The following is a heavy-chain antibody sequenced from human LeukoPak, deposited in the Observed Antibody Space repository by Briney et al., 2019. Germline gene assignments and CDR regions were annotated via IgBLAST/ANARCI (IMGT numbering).Heavy chain of an antibody. D-gene: IGHD3-16*01. Sequence: ASVKVSCKVSGYTLSELSIHWVRQAPGKGLEWMGGFEPEDGKIIYAQEFQGRVTMTEDTSTDTGYMELSSLRSEDTAVYYCVTGFGAAWGQGTLVTVSS. V-gene: IGHV1-24*01. CDR3: VTGFGAA. CDR1: GYTLSELS. J-gene: IGHJ5*02. CDR2: FEPEDGKI.